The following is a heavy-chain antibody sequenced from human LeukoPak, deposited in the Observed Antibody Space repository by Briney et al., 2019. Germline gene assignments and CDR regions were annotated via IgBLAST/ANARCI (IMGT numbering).Heavy chain of an antibody. CDR3: ASNSDLYWYFDL. D-gene: IGHD2/OR15-2a*01. Sequence: PSETLSLTCAVYGGSLSGYYWSWIRQPPGKGLEWIGEINHSGSTNYNPSLKSRVTISVDTSKNQFSLRLSSVTAADTAVYSCASNSDLYWYFDLWGRGTLVTVSS. CDR2: INHSGST. V-gene: IGHV4-34*01. J-gene: IGHJ2*01. CDR1: GGSLSGYY.